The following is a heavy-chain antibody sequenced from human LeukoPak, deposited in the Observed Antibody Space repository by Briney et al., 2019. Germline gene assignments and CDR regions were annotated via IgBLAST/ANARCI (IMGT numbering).Heavy chain of an antibody. Sequence: ASVKVSCKVSGYTLTELSMHWVRQAPGKGLEWMGGFDPEDGETIYAQKFQGRVTMTEDTSTDTAYMELRRLRSEDTAVYYCATDIXRDYYDSSGYSXXFDIWGQGXXVTVSS. CDR2: FDPEDGET. D-gene: IGHD3-22*01. CDR3: ATDIXRDYYDSSGYSXXFDI. CDR1: GYTLTELS. J-gene: IGHJ3*02. V-gene: IGHV1-24*01.